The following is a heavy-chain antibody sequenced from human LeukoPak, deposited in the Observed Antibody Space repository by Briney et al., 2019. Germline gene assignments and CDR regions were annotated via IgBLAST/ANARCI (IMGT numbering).Heavy chain of an antibody. Sequence: GGSLRLSCAASGFTFSSYWMTWIRQAPGKGLEWVANIKQDGSEEYYVDSVKGRFTTSRDNAKNSLYLQMNSLRAEDTAVYYCARDTGGGYSCYDCWGQGTLVTVSS. CDR2: IKQDGSEE. J-gene: IGHJ4*02. CDR3: ARDTGGGYSCYDC. D-gene: IGHD5-18*01. V-gene: IGHV3-7*01. CDR1: GFTFSSYW.